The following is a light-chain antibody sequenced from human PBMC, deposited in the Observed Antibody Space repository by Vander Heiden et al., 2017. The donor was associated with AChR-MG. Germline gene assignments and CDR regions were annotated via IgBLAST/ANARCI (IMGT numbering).Light chain of an antibody. V-gene: IGLV2-8*01. CDR3: SSYAGDSSVV. CDR2: EVN. J-gene: IGLJ2*01. Sequence: QSALTQPPSASGSLGQSVTISCTGTSSDVGGSSYVSWYQHHPGQAPKVIIYEVNKRPSGVPDRFSAYKSGNTASLTVSGLQADDESDYYCSSYAGDSSVVFGGGTHLTVL. CDR1: SSDVGGSSY.